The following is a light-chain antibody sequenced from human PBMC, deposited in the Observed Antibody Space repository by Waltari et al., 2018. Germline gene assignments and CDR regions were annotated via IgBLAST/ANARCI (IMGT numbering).Light chain of an antibody. Sequence: IQMTQSPSFLSASVRGRVNITCRASQSISSYLNWYQQKPGKAPKLLIYAASSLQSGVPSRFSGSGSGTDFTLTISSLQPEDFATYYCQQSYSTPWTFGQGTKVEIK. CDR2: AAS. V-gene: IGKV1-39*01. CDR1: QSISSY. J-gene: IGKJ1*01. CDR3: QQSYSTPWT.